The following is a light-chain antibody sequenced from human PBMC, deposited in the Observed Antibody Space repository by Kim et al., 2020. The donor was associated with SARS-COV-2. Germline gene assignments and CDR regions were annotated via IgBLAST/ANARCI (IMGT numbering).Light chain of an antibody. Sequence: QSALTQPPSASGSPGQSVTISCTGTASDVGGYDFVSWYQQYPGKAPKLMIYEVNNRPSGVPDRFSASKSGNTASLTVSGLQAEDEADYYCSSFVSSNTLVFGGGTKLTVL. CDR2: EVN. V-gene: IGLV2-8*01. CDR1: ASDVGGYDF. J-gene: IGLJ2*01. CDR3: SSFVSSNTLV.